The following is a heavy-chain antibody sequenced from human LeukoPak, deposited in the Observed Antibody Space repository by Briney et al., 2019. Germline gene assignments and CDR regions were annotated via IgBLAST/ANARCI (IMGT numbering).Heavy chain of an antibody. V-gene: IGHV3-48*04. CDR3: ARGSGYLDY. J-gene: IGHJ4*02. CDR1: GFTFSSYS. CDR2: ISSSSSTI. Sequence: GGSLRLSCAASGFTFSSYSMSWVRQAPGKGLEWVSYISSSSSTIYYADSVKGRFTISRDNAKNSLYLQMNSLRAEDTAVYYCARGSGYLDYWGQGTLVTVSS.